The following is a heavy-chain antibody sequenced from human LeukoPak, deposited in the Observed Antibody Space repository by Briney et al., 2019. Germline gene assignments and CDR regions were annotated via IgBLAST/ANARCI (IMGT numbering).Heavy chain of an antibody. V-gene: IGHV3-7*04. J-gene: IGHJ4*02. D-gene: IGHD1-14*01. Sequence: PGGSLRLSCVGSGFTFSSYWMTWVRQAPGKGLEWVANIKDDGSEKYSVDSVKGRFTISRDNAKNLLYLQMSSLRAEDTAVYYCARGRIDYWGQGTLVSVSS. CDR1: GFTFSSYW. CDR2: IKDDGSEK. CDR3: ARGRIDY.